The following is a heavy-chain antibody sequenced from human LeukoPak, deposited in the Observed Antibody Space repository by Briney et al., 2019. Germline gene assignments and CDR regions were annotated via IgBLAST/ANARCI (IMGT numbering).Heavy chain of an antibody. CDR2: IYSGGST. J-gene: IGHJ4*02. Sequence: GSLRLSFAASWFTVSSNFMSWVRQAPGKGLEVVSGIYSGGSTYYADSVKGRFTISRHNSKNTLYLQMNSLRAEDTAVYYCARLYGTFLEWSPYFDYWGQGTLVTVSS. D-gene: IGHD3-3*02. V-gene: IGHV3-53*04. CDR3: ARLYGTFLEWSPYFDY. CDR1: WFTVSSNF.